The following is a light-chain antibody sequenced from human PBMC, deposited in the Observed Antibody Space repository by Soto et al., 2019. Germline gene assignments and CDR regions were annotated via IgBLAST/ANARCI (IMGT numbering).Light chain of an antibody. J-gene: IGKJ2*01. CDR2: AAS. Sequence: DIQMTQSPSSLSVSVGDRVNITCRASQGISRSLTWYQKKPEKAPKSLIFAASSLQSGVPSRFSGSGSGTEFTLTISSLQPEDFATYYCQQFHSYPYTFGQGTKLEIE. CDR3: QQFHSYPYT. CDR1: QGISRS. V-gene: IGKV1D-16*01.